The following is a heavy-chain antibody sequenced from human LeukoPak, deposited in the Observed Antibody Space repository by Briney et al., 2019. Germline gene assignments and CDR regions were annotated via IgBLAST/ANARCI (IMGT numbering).Heavy chain of an antibody. J-gene: IGHJ4*02. CDR3: AREGYDSSGYPRLLDY. D-gene: IGHD3-22*01. CDR2: LHAAGGT. Sequence: GGSLRLSCAASGLTVSSNYITWVRQPPGKGLEWVSVLHAAGGTYYADSVKGRFTISRHISKNTVYLQMNSLRAEDTAVYYCAREGYDSSGYPRLLDYWGQGTLVTGSS. V-gene: IGHV3-53*04. CDR1: GLTVSSNY.